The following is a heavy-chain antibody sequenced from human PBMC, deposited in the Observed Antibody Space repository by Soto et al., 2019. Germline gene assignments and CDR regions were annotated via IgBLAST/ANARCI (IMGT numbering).Heavy chain of an antibody. CDR1: GFTVSSNY. CDR3: ARGGGIVVVTAPYDH. Sequence: SGGSLRLSCAASGFTVSSNYMSWVRQAPGKGLEWVSIIYTDGSTYYADSVKGRFTLSRDDSTSTVHMELGSLTSEDTAVYYCARGGGIVVVTAPYDHWGQGTLVTVSS. V-gene: IGHV3-53*05. D-gene: IGHD2-21*02. CDR2: IYTDGST. J-gene: IGHJ4*02.